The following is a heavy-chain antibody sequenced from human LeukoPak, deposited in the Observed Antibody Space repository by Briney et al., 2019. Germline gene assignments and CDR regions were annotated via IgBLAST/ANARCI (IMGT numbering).Heavy chain of an antibody. D-gene: IGHD3-10*02. J-gene: IGHJ5*02. Sequence: PGGSLRLSCAASGFTFSTYAMRWVRQVPGKGLEWVAVISYDGSNKYYVDSVKGRFTISRDNSKNTLSLEMNSLRAEDTAVYYCARGLFGELSFSSAWGQGTLVTVSS. V-gene: IGHV3-30*03. CDR2: ISYDGSNK. CDR3: ARGLFGELSFSSA. CDR1: GFTFSTYA.